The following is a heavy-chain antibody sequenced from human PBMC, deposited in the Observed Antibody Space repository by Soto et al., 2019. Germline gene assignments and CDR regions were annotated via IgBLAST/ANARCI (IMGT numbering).Heavy chain of an antibody. D-gene: IGHD3-9*01. V-gene: IGHV5-51*01. J-gene: IGHJ6*02. CDR1: GYTFTDYW. Sequence: PGESLKISCKGSGYTFTDYWIGWVRQLPGKGLEWMGIIYPGDSDTRYSPSFQGHVTITVDKSTSTAYLQWNTLKASDPAMYYCARHLSNFRYFYYCMDVWGQGTTVTVSS. CDR3: ARHLSNFRYFYYCMDV. CDR2: IYPGDSDT.